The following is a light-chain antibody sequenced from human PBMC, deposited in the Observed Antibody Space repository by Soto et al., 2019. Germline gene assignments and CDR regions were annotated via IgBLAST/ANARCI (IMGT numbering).Light chain of an antibody. CDR3: HNYYTLPLT. J-gene: IGKJ4*01. CDR1: QSVLFTSNNKNY. CDR2: WAS. V-gene: IGKV4-1*01. Sequence: DIVMTQSPDSLAVSLGERATINCESSQSVLFTSNNKNYLAWYQQKPGQPPKLLLSWASARESGVPERFSGIGSVTLFTLSFSCLQAEDVVVYFCHNYYTLPLTFGGGTKVEIK.